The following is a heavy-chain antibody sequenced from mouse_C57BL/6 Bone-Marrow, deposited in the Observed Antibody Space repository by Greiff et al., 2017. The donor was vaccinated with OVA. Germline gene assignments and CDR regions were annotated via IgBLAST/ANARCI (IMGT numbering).Heavy chain of an antibody. Sequence: VQVVESGAELMKPGASVKLSCKATGYTFTGYWIEWVKQRPGHGLEWIGEILPGSGSTNYNEKFKGKATFTADTSSNTAYMQLSSLTTEDSAIYYCAKPDYYGSSYGFYYYAMDYWGQGTSVTVSS. CDR3: AKPDYYGSSYGFYYYAMDY. J-gene: IGHJ4*01. CDR2: ILPGSGST. V-gene: IGHV1-9*01. CDR1: GYTFTGYW. D-gene: IGHD1-1*01.